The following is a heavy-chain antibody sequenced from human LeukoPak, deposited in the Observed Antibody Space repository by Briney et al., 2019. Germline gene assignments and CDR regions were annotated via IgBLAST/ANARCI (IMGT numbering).Heavy chain of an antibody. J-gene: IGHJ3*02. V-gene: IGHV3-74*01. D-gene: IGHD4-17*01. Sequence: GGSLRLPCAASGFTFSSYWMHWVRQAPGKGLVWVSRINSDGSSTSYADSVKGRFTISRDNAKNTLYLQMNGLRAEDTAVYYCARDSYDYGDVLNTFDIWGQGTMVTVSS. CDR3: ARDSYDYGDVLNTFDI. CDR2: INSDGSST. CDR1: GFTFSSYW.